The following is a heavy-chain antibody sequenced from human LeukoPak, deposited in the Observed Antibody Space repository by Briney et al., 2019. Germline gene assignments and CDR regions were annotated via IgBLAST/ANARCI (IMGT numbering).Heavy chain of an antibody. CDR2: IIPIFGTA. V-gene: IGHV1-69*05. CDR3: ARALSGYDGHLDY. D-gene: IGHD5-12*01. Sequence: GASVKVSCKASGGTFSSYAISWVRQAPGQGLEWMGGIIPIFGTANYAQKFQGRVTITTDESTSTAYMELSSLRSEDTAVYCCARALSGYDGHLDYWGQGTLVTVSS. CDR1: GGTFSSYA. J-gene: IGHJ4*02.